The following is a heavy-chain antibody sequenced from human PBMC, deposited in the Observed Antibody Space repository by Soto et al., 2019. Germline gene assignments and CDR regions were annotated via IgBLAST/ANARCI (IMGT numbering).Heavy chain of an antibody. J-gene: IGHJ4*02. CDR3: AKDSAIFGVVSDY. D-gene: IGHD3-3*01. Sequence: EVQPLESGGGLVQPGGSLRLSCAASGFTFSSYAMSWVRQAPGKGLEWVSAISGSGGSTYYADSVKGRFTISRDNSKNTLYLQMNSLRAEDTAVYYCAKDSAIFGVVSDYWGQGTLVTVSS. V-gene: IGHV3-23*01. CDR1: GFTFSSYA. CDR2: ISGSGGST.